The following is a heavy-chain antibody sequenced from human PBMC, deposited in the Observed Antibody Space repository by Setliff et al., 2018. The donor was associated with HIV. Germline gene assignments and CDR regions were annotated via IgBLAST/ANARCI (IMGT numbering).Heavy chain of an antibody. D-gene: IGHD4-17*01. V-gene: IGHV4-4*02. CDR2: IFHDGTV. Sequence: SETLSLTCVVSGFSIKNDNWWNWVRQTPGKGLEWIGQIFHDGTVTYKPSLESRVTISLDKSTNQFSLKMKSVTAADSAVYYCARFEVTPVTTRDSWGQGTLVTVSS. CDR1: GFSIKNDNW. J-gene: IGHJ4*02. CDR3: ARFEVTPVTTRDS.